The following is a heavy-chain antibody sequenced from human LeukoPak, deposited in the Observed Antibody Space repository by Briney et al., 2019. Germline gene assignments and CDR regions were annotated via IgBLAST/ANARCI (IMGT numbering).Heavy chain of an antibody. CDR3: ARGATYIVATPWGWFDP. Sequence: GGSLRLSCAASGFTFSSYSMNWVRQAPGKGLEWVSSISSSSSSYKYYSDSVKGRFTISRDNAKNSLYLQMNSLRAEDTAVYYCARGATYIVATPWGWFDPWGQGTLVTVSS. J-gene: IGHJ5*02. CDR1: GFTFSSYS. V-gene: IGHV3-21*01. D-gene: IGHD5-12*01. CDR2: ISSSSSSYK.